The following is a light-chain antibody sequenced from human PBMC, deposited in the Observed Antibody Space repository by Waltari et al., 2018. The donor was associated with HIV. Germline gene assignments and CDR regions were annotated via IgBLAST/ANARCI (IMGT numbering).Light chain of an antibody. V-gene: IGLV2-11*01. CDR2: EVS. Sequence: QSALTQPRSVSGSPGQSVTISCPGTSSDVGGYNSLSWYQQHPGKALKLLIYEVSKWPSGVPDRFSGSKSGNTASLTISGLRADDEADYYCCSYGGTYNVFGTGTKVTIL. CDR3: CSYGGTYNV. J-gene: IGLJ1*01. CDR1: SSDVGGYNS.